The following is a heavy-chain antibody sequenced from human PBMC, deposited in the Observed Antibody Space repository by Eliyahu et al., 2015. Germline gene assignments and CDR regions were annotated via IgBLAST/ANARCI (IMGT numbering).Heavy chain of an antibody. Sequence: QMQLVQSGPEVKKPGXSVKVSCKASGXTFTSSAXXWVRQARGQRLEWIGWIVVGSGNTNYAQKFQERVTITRDMSTSTAYMELSSLRSEDTAVYYCAAAKPNDYEFDYWGQGTLVTVSS. CDR3: AAAKPNDYEFDY. CDR1: GXTFTSSA. J-gene: IGHJ4*02. CDR2: IVVGSGNT. V-gene: IGHV1-58*01. D-gene: IGHD4-17*01.